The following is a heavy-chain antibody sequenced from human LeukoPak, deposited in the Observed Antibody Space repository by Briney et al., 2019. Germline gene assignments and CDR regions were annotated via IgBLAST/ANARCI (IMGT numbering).Heavy chain of an antibody. CDR1: GFTFSSYA. CDR2: ISYDGSNK. Sequence: GRPLRLSCAASGFTFSSYAMHWVRQAPGKGLEWVAVISYDGSNKYYADSVKGRFTISRDNSKNTLYLQMNSLRAEDTAVYYCARASSWRDSDAFDIWGQGTMVTVSS. V-gene: IGHV3-30-3*01. D-gene: IGHD2-2*01. J-gene: IGHJ3*02. CDR3: ARASSWRDSDAFDI.